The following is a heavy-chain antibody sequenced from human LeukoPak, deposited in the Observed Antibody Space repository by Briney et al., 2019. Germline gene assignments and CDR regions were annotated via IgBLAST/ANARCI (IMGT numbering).Heavy chain of an antibody. CDR2: IFGSAGSA. V-gene: IGHV3-23*01. CDR1: GFIFNNYA. J-gene: IGHJ4*02. D-gene: IGHD3-22*01. CDR3: TKTTTGYSSGQYPGWPADH. Sequence: PGGSLRLSCTASGFIFNNYAMYWVRQAPRKGLEWVARIFGSAGSAHYADSVKGRFTISRDNSKSTVYLQMDSLRGEDTAVYYCTKTTTGYSSGQYPGWPADHWGQGALVTVSS.